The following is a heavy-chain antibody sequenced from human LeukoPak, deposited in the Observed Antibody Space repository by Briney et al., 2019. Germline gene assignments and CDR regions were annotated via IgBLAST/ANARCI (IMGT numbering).Heavy chain of an antibody. CDR1: GGSISSGGYY. D-gene: IGHD3-3*01. V-gene: IGHV4-31*03. Sequence: SQTLSLTCTVSGGSISSGGYYWSWIREQPGKGLEWIGDIYYSGSTYYNPSVKSRVTISVDTSKNQFSLKLSSVTAADTAVYYCARGEDYDFWSGYYGGYYFDYWGQGTLVTVSS. CDR3: ARGEDYDFWSGYYGGYYFDY. J-gene: IGHJ4*02. CDR2: IYYSGST.